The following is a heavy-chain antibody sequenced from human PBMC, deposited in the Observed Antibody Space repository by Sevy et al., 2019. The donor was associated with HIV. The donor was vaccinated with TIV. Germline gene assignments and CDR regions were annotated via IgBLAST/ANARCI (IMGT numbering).Heavy chain of an antibody. Sequence: GGSLRLSCAASGHIFSHYGMHWVRQAPGKGLEWVAFISYDGSDTYYVDSVKGRFSISRDNSKNTVYLQINSLRTEDTALYYCAKNTAAAGTGGFDYWGQGTLVTVSS. CDR2: ISYDGSDT. CDR1: GHIFSHYG. D-gene: IGHD6-13*01. V-gene: IGHV3-30*02. CDR3: AKNTAAAGTGGFDY. J-gene: IGHJ4*02.